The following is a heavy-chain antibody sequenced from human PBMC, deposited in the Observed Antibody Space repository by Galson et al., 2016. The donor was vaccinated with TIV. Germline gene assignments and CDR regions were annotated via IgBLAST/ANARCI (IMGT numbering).Heavy chain of an antibody. Sequence: SVKVSCKASGGTFSTSVFNWVRQAPGQGLEWMGGIIPLFGTANYAQKFQGRVTVTADESTSTVYLDLSSLRSEDTAVYYCAKDRNTALDTYHYYYGMDVWGQGTTVTVSS. V-gene: IGHV1-69*13. CDR1: GGTFSTSV. CDR3: AKDRNTALDTYHYYYGMDV. CDR2: IIPLFGTA. D-gene: IGHD5-18*01. J-gene: IGHJ6*02.